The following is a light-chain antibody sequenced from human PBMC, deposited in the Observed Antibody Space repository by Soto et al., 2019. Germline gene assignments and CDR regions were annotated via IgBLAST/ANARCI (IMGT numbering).Light chain of an antibody. CDR2: DAS. Sequence: DIQMTQSPSTLSASVGDRVTITCRASQSGRGWLAWYKQKPGKAPKLLISDASSLASGVPSRFSGSGSGTEFTLTINNRQPDDFATDYCQHYNNYATTWTVGQGTKVEIK. CDR3: QHYNNYATTWT. J-gene: IGKJ1*01. CDR1: QSGRGW. V-gene: IGKV1-5*01.